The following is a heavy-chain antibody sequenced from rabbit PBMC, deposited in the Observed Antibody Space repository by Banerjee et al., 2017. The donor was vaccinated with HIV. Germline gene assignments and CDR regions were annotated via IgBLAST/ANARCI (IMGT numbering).Heavy chain of an antibody. CDR2: IYVGSSSIT. CDR1: GFDFSSYG. D-gene: IGHD6-1*01. V-gene: IGHV1S45*01. CDR3: ARGPNGNGNGYNL. Sequence: QEQLVESGGGLVQPGGSLKLSCKASGFDFSSYGVSWVRQAPGKGLEWIACIYVGSSSITYYASWAKGRFTISKTSSTTVTLQMTSLTAADTATYFCARGPNGNGNGYNLWGQGTLVTVS. J-gene: IGHJ4*01.